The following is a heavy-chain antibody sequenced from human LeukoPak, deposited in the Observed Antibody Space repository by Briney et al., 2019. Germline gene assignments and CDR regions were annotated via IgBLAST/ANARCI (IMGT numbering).Heavy chain of an antibody. D-gene: IGHD2-2*01. CDR3: AKGHLYCSSTSCYEDY. Sequence: PGGSLRLSCAASGFTFSSYAMSWVRQAPGMGLEWVSAISGSGGSTYYADSVKGRFTISRDNSKNTLYLQMNSLRAEDTAVYYCAKGHLYCSSTSCYEDYWGQGTLVTVSS. CDR2: ISGSGGST. CDR1: GFTFSSYA. V-gene: IGHV3-23*01. J-gene: IGHJ4*02.